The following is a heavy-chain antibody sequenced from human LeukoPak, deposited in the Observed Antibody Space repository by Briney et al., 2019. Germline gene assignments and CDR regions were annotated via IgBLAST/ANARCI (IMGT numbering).Heavy chain of an antibody. CDR1: GHIFTDYY. J-gene: IGHJ4*02. Sequence: ASVKVSCKASGHIFTDYYMHWVRQAPGQGLEWMGWINPNSGGTNYAQKFQGRVTMTRDTSISTAYMELSRLRSDDTAVYYCARSTRYNWNDGYWGQGTLVTVSS. CDR2: INPNSGGT. CDR3: ARSTRYNWNDGY. V-gene: IGHV1-2*02. D-gene: IGHD1-1*01.